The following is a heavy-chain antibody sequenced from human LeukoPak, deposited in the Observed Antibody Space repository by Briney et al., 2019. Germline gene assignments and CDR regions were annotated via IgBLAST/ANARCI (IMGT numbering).Heavy chain of an antibody. D-gene: IGHD1-26*01. J-gene: IGHJ3*02. V-gene: IGHV3-48*01. CDR2: ISSSSSTI. Sequence: GGSLRLSCAASGFTFSSYSMNWVRQAPGKGLEWVSYISSSSSTIYYADSVKGRFTISRDNAKNSLYLQMNSLRAEDTAVYYCARAGATDAFDIWGQGTMVTVSS. CDR3: ARAGATDAFDI. CDR1: GFTFSSYS.